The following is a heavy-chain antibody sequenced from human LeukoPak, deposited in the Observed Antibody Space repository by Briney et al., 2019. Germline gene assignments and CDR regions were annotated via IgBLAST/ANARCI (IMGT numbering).Heavy chain of an antibody. CDR1: GYTFTSYG. V-gene: IGHV1-18*01. J-gene: IGHJ4*02. CDR2: ISAYNGNT. D-gene: IGHD1-26*01. Sequence: ASVKVSCKASGYTFTSYGISLVRQAPGQGLEWMGWISAYNGNTNYAQKVQGRVTMTTDTSTSTAYMELRSLRSDDTAVYYCARDPQQLVGATGGGFNFWGQGTLVTVSS. CDR3: ARDPQQLVGATGGGFNF.